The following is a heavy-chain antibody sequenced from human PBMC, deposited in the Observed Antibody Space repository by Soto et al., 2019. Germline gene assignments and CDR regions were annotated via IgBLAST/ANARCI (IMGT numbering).Heavy chain of an antibody. CDR2: IYYSGST. D-gene: IGHD3-22*01. V-gene: IGHV4-39*01. CDR3: ARRLPLRITMIVVAPWGAFDI. J-gene: IGHJ3*02. Sequence: SETLSLTCTVSGGSISSSSYYWGWIRQPPGKGLEWIGSIYYSGSTYYNPSLKSRVTISVDTSKNQFPLKLSSVTAADTAVYYCARRLPLRITMIVVAPWGAFDIWGQGTMVTVSS. CDR1: GGSISSSSYY.